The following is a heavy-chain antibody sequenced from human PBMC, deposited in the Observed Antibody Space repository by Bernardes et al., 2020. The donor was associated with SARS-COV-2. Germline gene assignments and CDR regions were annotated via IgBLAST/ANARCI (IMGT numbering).Heavy chain of an antibody. CDR2: ISAYNGNT. CDR1: GYTFTSYG. CDR3: ARDRDRSGYDKSGIAAADY. J-gene: IGHJ4*02. Sequence: ASVKVSCKASGYTFTSYGISWVRQAPGQGLEWMGWISAYNGNTNYAQKLQGRVTMTTDTSTSTAYMELRSLRSDDTAVYYCARDRDRSGYDKSGIAAADYWGQGTLVTVSS. D-gene: IGHD6-13*01. V-gene: IGHV1-18*01.